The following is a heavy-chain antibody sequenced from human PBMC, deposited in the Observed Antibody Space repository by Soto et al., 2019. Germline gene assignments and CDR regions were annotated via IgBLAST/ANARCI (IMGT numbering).Heavy chain of an antibody. CDR2: IYYSGST. Sequence: QVQLQESGPGLVKPSETLSLTCTVSGGSISSYYWSWIRQPPGKGLEWIGYIYYSGSTNYNPSLNGRVTISVDTSKDQFSRKLSSVTAADTAVYYCAGVFVVGAFDPWGQGTLVTVSS. CDR1: GGSISSYY. J-gene: IGHJ5*02. CDR3: AGVFVVGAFDP. V-gene: IGHV4-59*01. D-gene: IGHD1-26*01.